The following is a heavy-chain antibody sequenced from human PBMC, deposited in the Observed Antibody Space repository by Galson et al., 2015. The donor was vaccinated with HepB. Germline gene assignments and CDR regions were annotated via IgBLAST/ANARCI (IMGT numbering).Heavy chain of an antibody. CDR2: IYWDDDK. D-gene: IGHD3-10*01. CDR3: AHSEGPYYGSGSFDY. J-gene: IGHJ4*02. Sequence: PALVKPTQTLTLTCTISGFSLSTSGVGVGWIRQPPGKALEWLALIYWDDDKRYSPSLKSRLTITKDTSKNQVVLTMTNMDPVDTATYYCAHSEGPYYGSGSFDYWGQGTLVTVSS. CDR1: GFSLSTSGVG. V-gene: IGHV2-5*02.